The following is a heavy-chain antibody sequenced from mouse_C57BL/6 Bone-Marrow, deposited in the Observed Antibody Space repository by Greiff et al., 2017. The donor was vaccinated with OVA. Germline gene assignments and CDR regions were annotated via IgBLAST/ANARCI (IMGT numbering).Heavy chain of an antibody. V-gene: IGHV5-17*01. J-gene: IGHJ2*01. D-gene: IGHD1-1*01. CDR1: GFTFSAYG. CDR2: ISSGSSTI. CDR3: AREGFITTVVFDY. Sequence: EVKLVESGGGLVQPGGSLKLSCAASGFTFSAYGMHWVRQAPETGLEWVAYISSGSSTISYADTVKGRFTISRDNAKNTLFLQMTSLRSEDTAMYYCAREGFITTVVFDYWGQGTTLTVSS.